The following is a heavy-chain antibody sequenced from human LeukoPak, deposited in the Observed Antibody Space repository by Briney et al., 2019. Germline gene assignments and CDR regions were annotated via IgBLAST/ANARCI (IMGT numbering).Heavy chain of an antibody. CDR3: ARIYCSGGSCYIDY. CDR2: IYYSGST. CDR1: GGSISSYY. Sequence: SETLSLTCTVSGGSISSYYWSWIRQPPGKGLEWIGYIYYSGSTNYNPSLKSRVTISIDTSKNQFSLKLSSVTAADTAVYYCARIYCSGGSCYIDYWGQGTLVTVSS. V-gene: IGHV4-59*01. D-gene: IGHD2-15*01. J-gene: IGHJ4*02.